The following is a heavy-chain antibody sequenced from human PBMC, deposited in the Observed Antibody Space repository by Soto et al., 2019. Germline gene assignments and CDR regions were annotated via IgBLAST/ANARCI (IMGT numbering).Heavy chain of an antibody. J-gene: IGHJ3*02. D-gene: IGHD4-17*01. Sequence: ASVKVSCKVSGYTLTELSMHWVRQAPGKGLEWMGGFDPEDGETIYAQKFQGRVTMTEDTSTDTAYMELSSLRSEDTAVYYCATGMTTVTQYAFDIWGQGTMVTVSS. CDR3: ATGMTTVTQYAFDI. V-gene: IGHV1-24*01. CDR1: GYTLTELS. CDR2: FDPEDGET.